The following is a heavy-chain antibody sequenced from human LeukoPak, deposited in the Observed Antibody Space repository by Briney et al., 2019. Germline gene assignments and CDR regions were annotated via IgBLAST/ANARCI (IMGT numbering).Heavy chain of an antibody. CDR1: GFTFSSYA. CDR3: ATYYVGVGGRGH. CDR2: DGHT. Sequence: GSLRLSCAASGFTFSSYAMSWVRQAPGKGLEWIGHDGHTNYNPSLRSRVTISIDTSSNQFSLRLNSVTAADTGVYYCATYYVGVGGRGHWGLGTLVTVSS. V-gene: IGHV4-59*01. J-gene: IGHJ4*02. D-gene: IGHD3-10*02.